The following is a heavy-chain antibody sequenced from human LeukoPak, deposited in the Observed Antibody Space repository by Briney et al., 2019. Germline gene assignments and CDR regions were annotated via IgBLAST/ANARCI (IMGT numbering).Heavy chain of an antibody. Sequence: GSLRLSCAVSGITLSNYGMSWVRQAPGKGLEWVGRIKSKSDGGTIDYAAPVKGRFTISRDDSRNTLYLQMNSLKTEDTAVYYCTTRRQDGWWGQGTLVTVS. J-gene: IGHJ4*02. D-gene: IGHD2-15*01. V-gene: IGHV3-15*01. CDR1: GITLSNYG. CDR2: IKSKSDGGTI. CDR3: TTRRQDGW.